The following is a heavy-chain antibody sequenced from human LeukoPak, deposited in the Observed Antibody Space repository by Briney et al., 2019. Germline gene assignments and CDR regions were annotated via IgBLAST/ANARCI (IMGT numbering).Heavy chain of an antibody. Sequence: GGSLRLPCAASGFSFSSYGMHWVRQAPGRGLEYVSAINGDGGRTYYADSVKGRFTISRDNSKNTLYLQMGSLRAEDMAVYYCAVRSWELSYFAYWGQGTLVTVSS. CDR2: INGDGGRT. D-gene: IGHD1-26*01. CDR1: GFSFSSYG. CDR3: AVRSWELSYFAY. V-gene: IGHV3-64*02. J-gene: IGHJ4*02.